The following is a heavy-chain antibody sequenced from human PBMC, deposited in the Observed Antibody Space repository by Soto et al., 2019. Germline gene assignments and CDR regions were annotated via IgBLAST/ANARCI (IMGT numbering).Heavy chain of an antibody. Sequence: LRLSCAASGFTFDDYAMHWVRQVPGKGLEWVSGINWNSGGIGYGDSVKGRFAISRDNAKNSLHLQMNSLSAEDTAFYYCVKDESINWYSGHFRHWGQGTLVTSPQ. CDR3: VKDESINWYSGHFRH. CDR1: GFTFDDYA. J-gene: IGHJ1*01. D-gene: IGHD6-13*01. V-gene: IGHV3-9*01. CDR2: INWNSGGI.